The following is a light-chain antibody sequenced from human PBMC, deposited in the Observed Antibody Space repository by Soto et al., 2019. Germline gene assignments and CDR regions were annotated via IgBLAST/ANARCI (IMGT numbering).Light chain of an antibody. CDR1: QSVSSN. CDR2: DAS. CDR3: QQRDIWPWT. J-gene: IGKJ1*01. V-gene: IGKV3-11*01. Sequence: IVMTQSPATLSVSPGERATLSCRASQSVSSNLAWYQQKPGQAPRLLMYDASKRATGIPARFSGSGSGTDFTLTISSLEPEDFAVYYCQQRDIWPWTFGQGTKVDIK.